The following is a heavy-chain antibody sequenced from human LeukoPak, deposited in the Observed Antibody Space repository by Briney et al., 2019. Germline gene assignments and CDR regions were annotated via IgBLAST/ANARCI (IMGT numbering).Heavy chain of an antibody. D-gene: IGHD2-2*01. CDR2: IYYSGSP. J-gene: IGHJ4*02. CDR1: GGSISSSGYY. Sequence: ASETLSLTCTVSGGSISSSGYYWGWIRQPPGKGLEWIGSIYYSGSPYYSPSLKSRVTISVDTSKNQFSLKVSSVTAADTAVYYCARRQGYQLLYFDYWGQGILVTVSS. CDR3: ARRQGYQLLYFDY. V-gene: IGHV4-39*01.